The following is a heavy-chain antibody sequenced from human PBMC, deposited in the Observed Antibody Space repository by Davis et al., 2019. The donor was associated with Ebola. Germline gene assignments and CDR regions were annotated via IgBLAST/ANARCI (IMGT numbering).Heavy chain of an antibody. CDR1: GGTFSSYA. Sequence: SVKVSCKASGGTFSSYAISWVRQAPGQGLEWMGRIIPILGIANYAQKFQGRVTITADKSTSTAYMELSSLRSEDTAVYYCARDVGGTTAIPYYYGMDVWGQGTTVTVSS. CDR3: ARDVGGTTAIPYYYGMDV. D-gene: IGHD1-7*01. V-gene: IGHV1-69*04. J-gene: IGHJ6*02. CDR2: IIPILGIA.